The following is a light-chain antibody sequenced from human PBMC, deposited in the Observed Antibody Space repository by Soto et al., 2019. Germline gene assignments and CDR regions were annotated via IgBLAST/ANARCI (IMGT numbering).Light chain of an antibody. V-gene: IGKV4-1*01. CDR3: QQYYSIPRT. CDR1: QSVLYSSNNKNY. Sequence: DFVMTQSPDSRAVSLGERATINCNSSQSVLYSSNNKNYLAWYLQKPGQPPNLLIYWASTRESGVPDRFSGSGSGTDFTLTISSLQAEDVAVYYCQQYYSIPRTFGQGTKVEIK. CDR2: WAS. J-gene: IGKJ1*01.